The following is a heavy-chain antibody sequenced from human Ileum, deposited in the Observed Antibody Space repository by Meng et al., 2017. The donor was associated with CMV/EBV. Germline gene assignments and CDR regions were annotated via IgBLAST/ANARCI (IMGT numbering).Heavy chain of an antibody. V-gene: IGHV1-18*04. J-gene: IGHJ4*02. CDR3: ARDHASSSQLLDY. CDR1: GYTFSSYS. CDR2: ISAYNGDI. Sequence: QFQLVQSGAEVKNIGASVKFSCKASGYTFSSYSFSWVRQAPGQGLEWMGWISAYNGDIKYAQKFRDRVTMTTDTSTSTAYMDLRGLRSDDTAVYYCARDHASSSQLLDYWGQGTLVTVSS. D-gene: IGHD6-6*01.